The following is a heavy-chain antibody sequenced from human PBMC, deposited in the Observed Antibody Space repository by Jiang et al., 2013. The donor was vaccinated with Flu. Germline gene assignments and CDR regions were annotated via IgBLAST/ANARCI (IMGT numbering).Heavy chain of an antibody. CDR1: GGSISSYY. J-gene: IGHJ6*02. V-gene: IGHV4-4*07. CDR2: IYTSGST. Sequence: GPGLVKPSETLSLTCTVSGGSISSYYWSWIRQPAGKGLEWIGRIYTSGSTNYNPSLKSRVTMSVDTSKNQFSLKLSSVTAADTAVYYCARELGDIVVVPAAMSYYYGMDVWGQGTTVTVSS. D-gene: IGHD2-2*01. CDR3: ARELGDIVVVPAAMSYYYGMDV.